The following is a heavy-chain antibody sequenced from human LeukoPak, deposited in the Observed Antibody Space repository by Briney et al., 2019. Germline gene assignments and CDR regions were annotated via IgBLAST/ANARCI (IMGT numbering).Heavy chain of an antibody. Sequence: GALRLSCAASGFTFSSYAMHWVRQAPGKGLEWVAVISYDGSNKYYADSVKGRFTISRDNSKNTLYLQMNSLRAEDTAVYYCARENYGFYYYGMDVWGQGTTVTVSS. V-gene: IGHV3-30-3*01. CDR3: ARENYGFYYYGMDV. CDR1: GFTFSSYA. J-gene: IGHJ6*02. CDR2: ISYDGSNK. D-gene: IGHD3-10*01.